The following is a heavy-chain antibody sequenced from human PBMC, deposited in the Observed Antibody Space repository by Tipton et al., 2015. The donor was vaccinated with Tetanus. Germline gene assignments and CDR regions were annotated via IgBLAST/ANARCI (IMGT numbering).Heavy chain of an antibody. Sequence: QLVQSGAEVRKPGASVKVSCQASGYTLIDYFIHWIRQSPGQGLEWLGWINPDSGGTKYTQNFQGRVTMTRDTPTTTVYLELTSLKSDDTAVYYCARDSYVTGTTSHFDFWGQGSLVNVSS. CDR2: INPDSGGT. V-gene: IGHV1-2*02. D-gene: IGHD1-7*01. CDR3: ARDSYVTGTTSHFDF. CDR1: GYTLIDYF. J-gene: IGHJ4*02.